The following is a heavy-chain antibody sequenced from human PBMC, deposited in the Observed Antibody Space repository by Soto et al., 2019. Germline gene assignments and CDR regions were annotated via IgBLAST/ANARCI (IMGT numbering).Heavy chain of an antibody. V-gene: IGHV1-18*01. CDR3: AIGPRVLFWGGYPSFDI. CDR1: GYTFTSYG. J-gene: IGHJ3*02. Sequence: ASVKVSCKASGYTFTSYGISWVRQAPGQGLEWMGWISAYNGNTNYAQKLQGRVTMSTDTSTSTAYMELRSLRSDDTAVYYCAIGPRVLFWGGYPSFDIWGQGTMVTVSS. D-gene: IGHD3-3*01. CDR2: ISAYNGNT.